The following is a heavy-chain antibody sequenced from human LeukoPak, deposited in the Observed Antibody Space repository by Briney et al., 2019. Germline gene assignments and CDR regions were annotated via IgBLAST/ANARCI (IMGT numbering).Heavy chain of an antibody. D-gene: IGHD2-15*01. CDR3: ARQGYCSGGTCYRYFDY. J-gene: IGHJ4*02. CDR1: GGSISSYY. CDR2: IYYSGST. V-gene: IGHV4-59*08. Sequence: SETLSLTCTVSGGSISSYYWSWIRQPPGKGLGWIGYIYYSGSTNYNPSLKSRVTISVDTSKNQFSLKLNSVTAADTAVYYCARQGYCSGGTCYRYFDYWGQGTLVTVSS.